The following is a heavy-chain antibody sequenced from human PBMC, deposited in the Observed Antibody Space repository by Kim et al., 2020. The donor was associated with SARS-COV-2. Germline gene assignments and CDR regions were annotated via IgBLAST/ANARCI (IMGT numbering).Heavy chain of an antibody. V-gene: IGHV3-30*18. CDR1: GFTFSSYG. CDR2: ISYDGSNK. J-gene: IGHJ5*02. D-gene: IGHD3-22*01. CDR3: AKSLTYYYDSSGYYPWFDP. Sequence: GGSLRLSCAASGFTFSSYGMHWVRQAPGKGLEWVAVISYDGSNKYYADSVKGRFTISRDNSKNTLYLQMNSLRAEDTAVYYCAKSLTYYYDSSGYYPWFDPWGQGTLVTVSS.